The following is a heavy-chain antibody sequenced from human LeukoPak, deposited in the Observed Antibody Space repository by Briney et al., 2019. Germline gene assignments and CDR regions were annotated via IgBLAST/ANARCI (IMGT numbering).Heavy chain of an antibody. CDR1: GFTFSSYA. V-gene: IGHV3-23*01. Sequence: GGSLRLSCAASGFTFSSYAMHWVRQAPGKGLEYVSAISGSGGSTYFADSVKGRFTISRDNSKNTLYLQMNSLRAEDTAVYYCAKGVRYFDWYDYWGQGTLVTVSS. D-gene: IGHD3-9*01. CDR2: ISGSGGST. CDR3: AKGVRYFDWYDY. J-gene: IGHJ4*02.